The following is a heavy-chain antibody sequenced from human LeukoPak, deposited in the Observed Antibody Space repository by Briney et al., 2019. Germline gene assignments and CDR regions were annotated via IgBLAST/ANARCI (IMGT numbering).Heavy chain of an antibody. CDR1: GGSISSYY. J-gene: IGHJ5*02. D-gene: IGHD3-10*01. CDR2: IYYSGST. Sequence: SETLSLTCTVSGGSISSYYWSWIRQPPGKGLEWIGYIYYSGSTNYNPSLKSRVTISVDTSKNQFSLKLSSVTAADTAVYYCASLHGYGSDRPWGQGTLVTVSS. CDR3: ASLHGYGSDRP. V-gene: IGHV4-59*08.